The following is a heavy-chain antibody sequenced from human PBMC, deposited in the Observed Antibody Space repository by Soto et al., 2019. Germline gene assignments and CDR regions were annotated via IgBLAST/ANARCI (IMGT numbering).Heavy chain of an antibody. D-gene: IGHD1-26*01. CDR3: ASLYREVYWFDP. J-gene: IGHJ5*02. CDR2: IIPIFGTA. Sequence: VASVKVSCKASGGTFSSYAISWVRQAPGQGLEWMGGIIPIFGTANYAQKFQGRVTITADESTSTAYMELSSLRSEDTAVYYCASLYREVYWFDPWGEATLVTVSS. CDR1: GGTFSSYA. V-gene: IGHV1-69*13.